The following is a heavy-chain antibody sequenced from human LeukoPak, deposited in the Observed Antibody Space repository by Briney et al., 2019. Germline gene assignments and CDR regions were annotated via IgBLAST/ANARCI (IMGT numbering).Heavy chain of an antibody. D-gene: IGHD6-19*01. CDR3: AKDLSYSSGWTPFDY. J-gene: IGHJ4*02. CDR1: GFTFDDYA. Sequence: GRSLRLSCAASGFTFDDYAMHWVRQAPGKGLEWVSGISWNSGSIGYADSVKGRFTISRDNAKNSLYLQMNSLRAEDTALYYCAKDLSYSSGWTPFDYWGQGTLVTVSS. V-gene: IGHV3-9*01. CDR2: ISWNSGSI.